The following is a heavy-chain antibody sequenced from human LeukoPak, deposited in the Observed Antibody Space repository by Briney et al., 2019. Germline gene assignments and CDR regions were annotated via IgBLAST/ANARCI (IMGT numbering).Heavy chain of an antibody. CDR1: GFTFDDYA. V-gene: IGHV3-9*01. CDR3: AKEMSSGYYYAPFDY. J-gene: IGHJ4*02. CDR2: ISWNSGSI. Sequence: GGSLRLSCAASGFTFDDYAMHWVRQAPGKGLEWVSGISWNSGSIGYADSVKGRFTISRDNAENSLYLQMNSLRAEDTALYYCAKEMSSGYYYAPFDYWGQGTLVTVSS. D-gene: IGHD3-22*01.